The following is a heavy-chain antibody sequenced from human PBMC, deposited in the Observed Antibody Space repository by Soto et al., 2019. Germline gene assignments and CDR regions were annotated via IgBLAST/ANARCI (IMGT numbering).Heavy chain of an antibody. J-gene: IGHJ4*02. D-gene: IGHD6-13*01. CDR3: AKQPGIAAALGGY. V-gene: IGHV3-23*01. CDR1: GFTFSSYA. Sequence: EVQLLESGGGLVQPGGSLRLSCAASGFTFSSYAMSWVRQAPGKGLEWVSAISGSGGSTYYADSVKGRFTISRDNSKNTRYLQMNSMSAEDTAVYYCAKQPGIAAALGGYWGQGTLVTVSS. CDR2: ISGSGGST.